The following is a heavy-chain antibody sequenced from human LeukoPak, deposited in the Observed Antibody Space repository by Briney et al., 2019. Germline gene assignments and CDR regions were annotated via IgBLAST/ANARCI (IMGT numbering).Heavy chain of an antibody. CDR2: ISGSGAST. V-gene: IGHV3-23*01. CDR1: GFTFSTNA. CDR3: AKDVGKWESLHFFDY. J-gene: IGHJ4*02. Sequence: GSLRLSCLTSGFTFSTNAMSWVRQAPGKGLEWISGISGSGASTYYADSVTGRFTISRDNSRNTLYLQMNSLRGDDTALYYCAKDVGKWESLHFFDYWGQGTLVTVSS. D-gene: IGHD1-26*01.